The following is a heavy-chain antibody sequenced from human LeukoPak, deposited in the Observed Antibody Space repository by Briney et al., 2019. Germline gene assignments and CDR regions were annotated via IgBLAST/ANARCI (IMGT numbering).Heavy chain of an antibody. CDR1: GYTFTSYN. J-gene: IGHJ6*03. CDR2: MNPNSPNT. Sequence: ASVKVSCKASGYTFTSYNINWVRQATGQGLEWMGWMNPNSPNTGYAQKFQGKVIITRNTSISTAYMELSSLSSEDTAVYYCVRSRGSGSRDYYYYMDVWGKGTTVIVSS. CDR3: VRSRGSGSRDYYYYMDV. D-gene: IGHD3-10*01. V-gene: IGHV1-8*03.